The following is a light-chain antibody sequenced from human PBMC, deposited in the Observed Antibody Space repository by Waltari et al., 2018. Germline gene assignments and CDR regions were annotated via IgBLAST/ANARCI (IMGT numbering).Light chain of an antibody. Sequence: DIVVTQTPLSLSVNPGQPASISCRSTHSLLHSDVKTYLYWYLQKPGQPPHLLIYEASNRFSGVPAVFSGSGSGTDFTLKISRVEAEDVGVYYCMQSIQLPPTFGQGTRLEIK. CDR2: EAS. CDR3: MQSIQLPPT. CDR1: HSLLHSDVKTY. J-gene: IGKJ5*01. V-gene: IGKV2D-29*01.